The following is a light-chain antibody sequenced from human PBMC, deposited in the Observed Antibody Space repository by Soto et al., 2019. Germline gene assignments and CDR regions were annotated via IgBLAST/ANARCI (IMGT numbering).Light chain of an antibody. CDR2: WAS. CDR3: HQYYAIPWT. CDR1: QSVFYSANNMSY. Sequence: VMTQSPDSLAVSLGGRATIDCKSSQSVFYSANNMSYLAWYQQKPGQRPKLLIYWASVRESGVPDRFSGSGSGNHFTLTFSSLHPEDAALYFCHQYYAIPWTFGPGTTVEIK. J-gene: IGKJ1*01. V-gene: IGKV4-1*01.